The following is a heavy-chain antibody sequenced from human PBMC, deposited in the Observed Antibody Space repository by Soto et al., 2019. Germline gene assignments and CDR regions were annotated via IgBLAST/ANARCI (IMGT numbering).Heavy chain of an antibody. J-gene: IGHJ4*02. D-gene: IGHD6-13*01. CDR2: MSPNSGNT. V-gene: IGHV1-8*02. CDR3: ARDLNGYSSSWPL. CDR1: GYTFTNDD. Sequence: ASVKVSCKTSGYTFTNDDINWVRQAAGQGLEWIGWMSPNSGNTGYAQKFQGRVTLTRDTSISTAYMELSSLRSEDTAVYYCARDLNGYSSSWPLWGQGTLVTVSS.